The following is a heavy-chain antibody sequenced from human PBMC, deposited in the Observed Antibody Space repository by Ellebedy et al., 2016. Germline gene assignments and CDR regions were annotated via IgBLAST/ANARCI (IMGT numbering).Heavy chain of an antibody. Sequence: GESLKISCVDSGYTSSRFWMSWVRQAPGKGLEWVANIKQDGSDQYCVDSVKGRFTMSRDNAKNALYLQMNSLAAEDTAVYYCARGAYTGGWYPDYFDFWGQGTLVTVSS. CDR2: IKQDGSDQ. J-gene: IGHJ4*02. CDR3: ARGAYTGGWYPDYFDF. V-gene: IGHV3-7*04. D-gene: IGHD6-19*01. CDR1: GYTSSRFW.